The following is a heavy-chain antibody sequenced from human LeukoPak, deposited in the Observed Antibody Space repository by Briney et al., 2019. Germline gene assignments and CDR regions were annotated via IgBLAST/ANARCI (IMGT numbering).Heavy chain of an antibody. J-gene: IGHJ1*01. V-gene: IGHV4-30-4*01. CDR3: ARVLRYFERYYPGAEYFQH. D-gene: IGHD3-9*01. CDR1: GGSISSGDYY. CDR2: IYYSGST. Sequence: PSETLSLTCTVSGGSISSGDYYWSWIRQPPGKGLEWIGYIYYSGSTYYNPSLKSRVTISVDTSKNQFSLKLSSVTAADTAVYYCARVLRYFERYYPGAEYFQHWGQGTLVTVSS.